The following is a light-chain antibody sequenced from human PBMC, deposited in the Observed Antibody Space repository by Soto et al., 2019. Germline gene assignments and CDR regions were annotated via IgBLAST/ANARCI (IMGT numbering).Light chain of an antibody. CDR1: QSVSSN. CDR2: GAS. V-gene: IGKV3-15*01. CDR3: QQYNNWPWT. Sequence: EIVMTQSPATLSVSPGERATLSCRASQSVSSNLAWYQQKPGQAPRLLIYGASTRATGIPARFSGSVSGTEFTLTISSLQSEEFAVYYCQQYNNWPWTFGQGTKVEIK. J-gene: IGKJ1*01.